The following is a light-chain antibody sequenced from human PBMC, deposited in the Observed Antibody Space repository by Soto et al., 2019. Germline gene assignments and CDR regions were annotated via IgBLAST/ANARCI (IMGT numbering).Light chain of an antibody. V-gene: IGLV9-49*01. J-gene: IGLJ2*01. CDR3: GADHGSGSNFVRV. Sequence: QLVLTQPPSASASLGASVTLTCTLSSGYSNYKVDWYQQRPGKGPRFVMRVGTGGIVGSKGDGIPDRFSVLGSGLNRYLTIKNIQEEDESDYHCGADHGSGSNFVRVFGVGTKLTVL. CDR1: SGYSNYK. CDR2: VGTGGIVG.